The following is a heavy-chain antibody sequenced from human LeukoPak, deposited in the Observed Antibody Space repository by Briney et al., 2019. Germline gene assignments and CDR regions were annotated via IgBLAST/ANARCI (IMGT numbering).Heavy chain of an antibody. Sequence: SVKVSCKASGGTFSSYAISWVRQAPGQGLEWMGGIIPIFGTANYAQKFQGRVTITADEPTSTAYMELSSLRSEDTAVYYCARGQLLYYYYGMDVWGQGTTVTVSS. V-gene: IGHV1-69*13. J-gene: IGHJ6*02. CDR2: IIPIFGTA. CDR1: GGTFSSYA. D-gene: IGHD2-2*01. CDR3: ARGQLLYYYYGMDV.